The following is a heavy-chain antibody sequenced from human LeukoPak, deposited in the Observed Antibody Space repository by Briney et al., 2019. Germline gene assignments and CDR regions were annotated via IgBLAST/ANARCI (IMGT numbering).Heavy chain of an antibody. Sequence: SETLSLTCVVYGGSFSGYHWSWIRQPPGKGLEWIGEINHSGSTNYNPSLKSRVTISVDTSKNQFSLKLSSVTAADTAVYYCARSTSWSGWYAYWGQGTLVTVSS. CDR3: ARSTSWSGWYAY. V-gene: IGHV4-34*01. J-gene: IGHJ4*02. CDR2: INHSGST. D-gene: IGHD6-19*01. CDR1: GGSFSGYH.